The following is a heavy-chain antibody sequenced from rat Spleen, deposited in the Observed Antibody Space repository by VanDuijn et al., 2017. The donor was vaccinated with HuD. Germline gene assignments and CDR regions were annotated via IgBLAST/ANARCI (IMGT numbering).Heavy chain of an antibody. J-gene: IGHJ4*01. CDR1: GFSFSNYY. CDR2: ISTGGGNT. CDR3: ARHGERLPGYRASYVMDA. D-gene: IGHD1-4*01. Sequence: EVQLVESDGGLVQPGRSLKLSCAASGFSFSNYYMAWVRQAPTKGREWVASISTGGGNTYYRDSVKGRFTISRDNAKSTLYLQMDSLRSEDTATYYCARHGERLPGYRASYVMDAWGQGASVTVSS. V-gene: IGHV5-25*01.